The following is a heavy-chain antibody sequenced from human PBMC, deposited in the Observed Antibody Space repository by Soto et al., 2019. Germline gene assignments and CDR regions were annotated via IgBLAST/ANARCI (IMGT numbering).Heavy chain of an antibody. CDR3: AKVGEGTIFGTRGYYMDV. CDR2: TSYDGSNK. V-gene: IGHV3-30*18. CDR1: GFTFSSYG. Sequence: GGSLRLSCAASGFTFSSYGMHWVRQAPGKGLEWVAVTSYDGSNKYYADSVKGRFTISRDHSKNTLYLQMNSLRAEDTAVYYCAKVGEGTIFGTRGYYMDVWGKGTTVTVPS. J-gene: IGHJ6*03. D-gene: IGHD3-3*01.